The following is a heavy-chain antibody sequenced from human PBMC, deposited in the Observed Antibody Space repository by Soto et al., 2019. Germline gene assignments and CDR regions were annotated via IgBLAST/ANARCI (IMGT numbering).Heavy chain of an antibody. J-gene: IGHJ3*02. CDR3: ARDVSPGGSGLYCEAFEI. CDR2: IRKDGSQR. D-gene: IGHD2-8*02. V-gene: IGHV3-7*05. CDR1: EFAFSSSW. Sequence: EVQLVESGGGLVQPGGYLTLSCAASEFAFSSSWMTWVRQAPGKGLEWVANIRKDGSQRSYLDSVRGRFTISRDNPKNTLYRQMNSLTAADTALYFCARDVSPGGSGLYCEAFEISGQGTMVMGSS.